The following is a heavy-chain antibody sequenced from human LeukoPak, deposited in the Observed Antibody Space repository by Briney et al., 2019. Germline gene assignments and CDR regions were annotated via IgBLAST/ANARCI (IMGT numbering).Heavy chain of an antibody. J-gene: IGHJ4*02. CDR3: AKATWIQLWLLDY. D-gene: IGHD5-18*01. CDR2: ISWNSGSI. Sequence: GRSLRLSCAASGFTFDDYAMHWVRQAPGKGLEWVSGISWNSGSIGYADSVKGRFTISRDNAKNSLYLQMNSLRAEDTALYYCAKATWIQLWLLDYWGQGTLVTVSS. V-gene: IGHV3-9*01. CDR1: GFTFDDYA.